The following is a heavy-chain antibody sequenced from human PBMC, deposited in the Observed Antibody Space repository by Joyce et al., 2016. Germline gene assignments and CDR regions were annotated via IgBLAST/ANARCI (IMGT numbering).Heavy chain of an antibody. D-gene: IGHD1/OR15-1a*01. CDR1: EFTSFA. J-gene: IGHJ4*02. Sequence: QVQLVESGGGVVQPGRSLRLSCAASEFTSFALHWVRQAPGKGLEWVAVISHDGSHIYYADSVRDRFTISRDNSMNTLYLQMSSLRAEDSAVYYCAKSGTASAQPSTWGYFDSWGQGTRVTVSS. CDR2: ISHDGSHI. CDR3: AKSGTASAQPSTWGYFDS. V-gene: IGHV3-30*18.